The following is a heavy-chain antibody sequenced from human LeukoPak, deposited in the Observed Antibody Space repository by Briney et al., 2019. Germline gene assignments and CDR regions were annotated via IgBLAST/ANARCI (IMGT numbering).Heavy chain of an antibody. J-gene: IGHJ5*02. D-gene: IGHD2-2*01. Sequence: SETLSLTCTVSGGSISSGGYYWSWIRQPPGKGLEWIGYIYYSGSTFYNPSLKSRVTISMDTSKNQFSLMLSSVTAADTAVYYCARAGLSLPAAIHDWFDPWGQGTLVTVSS. V-gene: IGHV4-30-4*08. CDR1: GGSISSGGYY. CDR3: ARAGLSLPAAIHDWFDP. CDR2: IYYSGST.